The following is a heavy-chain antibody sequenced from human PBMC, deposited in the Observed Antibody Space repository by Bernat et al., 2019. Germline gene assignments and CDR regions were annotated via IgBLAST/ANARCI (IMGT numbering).Heavy chain of an antibody. CDR2: IYYSGST. Sequence: QVQLQESGPGLVKPSETLSLTCTVSGGSISSYYWSWIRQPPGKGLEWIGYIYYSGSTNYNPSLKSRVTISVDTSKNQFSLKLSSVTAADTAVYYCARGSSSIAARYYYYYMDVRGKGTTVTVSS. D-gene: IGHD6-6*01. J-gene: IGHJ6*03. CDR3: ARGSSSIAARYYYYYMDV. V-gene: IGHV4-59*01. CDR1: GGSISSYY.